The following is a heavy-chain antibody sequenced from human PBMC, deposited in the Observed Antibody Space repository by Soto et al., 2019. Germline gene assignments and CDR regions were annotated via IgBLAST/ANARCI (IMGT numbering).Heavy chain of an antibody. J-gene: IGHJ6*02. V-gene: IGHV4-34*01. Sequence: KTSETLSLTCAVYGGSFSRYHWSWIRQPPGKGLEWIGEINQSGSTNYNPSLKSRVTISIDTSKNQFSLKLNSVTAADTAVYYCARVRESSSTFYHYYGMDVWGQGTTVTVSS. CDR1: GGSFSRYH. D-gene: IGHD6-6*01. CDR2: INQSGST. CDR3: ARVRESSSTFYHYYGMDV.